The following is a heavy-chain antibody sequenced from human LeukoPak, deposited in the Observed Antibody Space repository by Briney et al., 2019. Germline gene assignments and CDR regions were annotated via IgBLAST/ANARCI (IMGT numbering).Heavy chain of an antibody. CDR2: ISSSGSST. V-gene: IGHV3-21*05. CDR1: GFSFSSYS. D-gene: IGHD6-13*01. J-gene: IGHJ3*02. Sequence: PGGSLRLSCAASGFSFSSYSMNWVRQTPGKGLEWIAYISSSGSSTYYRDSVKGRFTVSRDNAENSLFLQMNSLRAEDTAVYYCAKAKYSSNWYGGAFDIWGQGTMVTVSS. CDR3: AKAKYSSNWYGGAFDI.